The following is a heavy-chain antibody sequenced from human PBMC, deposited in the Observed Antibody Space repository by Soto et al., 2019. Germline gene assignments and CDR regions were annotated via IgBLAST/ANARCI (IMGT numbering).Heavy chain of an antibody. D-gene: IGHD6-6*01. V-gene: IGHV4-30-4*01. Sequence: SETLSLTCSVSGGSISSGDYYWSWIRQSPGKGLEWIAYIYYSGIIYYNPSLKSRVTMSRDTSKNQFFLNLDSVTAADTAMYYCAREVGEVDYSSSSDAFDIWGQGTMVTVTS. CDR1: GGSISSGDYY. CDR3: AREVGEVDYSSSSDAFDI. CDR2: IYYSGII. J-gene: IGHJ3*02.